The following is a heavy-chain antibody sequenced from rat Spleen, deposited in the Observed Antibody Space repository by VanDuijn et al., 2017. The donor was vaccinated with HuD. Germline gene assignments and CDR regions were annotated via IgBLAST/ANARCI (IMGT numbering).Heavy chain of an antibody. J-gene: IGHJ1*01. CDR1: GFTFSNYY. CDR2: ISPSGGST. Sequence: EVQLVESGGGLVQPGRSLKLSCAASGFTFSNYYMAWVRQAPTKGLEWVASISPSGGSTYYPDSVKGRFTISRDNAKSTQYLQMDSLRSEDTATYYCATQLGARYWYFDFWGPGTMVTVSS. V-gene: IGHV5-25*01. CDR3: ATQLGARYWYFDF. D-gene: IGHD5-1*01.